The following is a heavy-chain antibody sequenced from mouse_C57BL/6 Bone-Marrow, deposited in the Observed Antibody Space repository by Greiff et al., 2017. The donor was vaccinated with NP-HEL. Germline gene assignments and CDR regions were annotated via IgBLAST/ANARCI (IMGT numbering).Heavy chain of an antibody. D-gene: IGHD1-1*01. V-gene: IGHV1-18*01. CDR1: GYTFTDYN. Sequence: DVKLVESGPELVKPGASVKIPCKASGYTFTDYNMDWVKQSHGKSLEWIGDINPNNGGTIYNQKFKGQATLTVDKSSSTAYMELRSLTSEDTAVYYCARAHYYGSSYNWYFDVWGTGTTVTVSS. CDR2: INPNNGGT. J-gene: IGHJ1*03. CDR3: ARAHYYGSSYNWYFDV.